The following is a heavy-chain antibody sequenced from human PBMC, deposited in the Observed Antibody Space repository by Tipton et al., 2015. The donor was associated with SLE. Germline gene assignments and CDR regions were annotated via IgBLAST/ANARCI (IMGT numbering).Heavy chain of an antibody. CDR1: GGSFTGYY. D-gene: IGHD1-26*01. CDR2: IHTSGST. CDR3: ARRGVGATYWYFDL. V-gene: IGHV4-4*07. Sequence: LRLSCAVSGGSFTGYYWNWIRQSAGKGLEWIGRIHTSGSTNYNPSLKSRVTISLDTSKNQFSLRLTSVTAADTAVYYCARRGVGATYWYFDLWGRGTLVTVSS. J-gene: IGHJ2*01.